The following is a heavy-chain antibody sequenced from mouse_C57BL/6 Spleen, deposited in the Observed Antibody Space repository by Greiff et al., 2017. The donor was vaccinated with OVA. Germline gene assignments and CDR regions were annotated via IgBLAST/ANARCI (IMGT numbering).Heavy chain of an antibody. J-gene: IGHJ3*01. CDR2: INPNTGGT. V-gene: IGHV1-26*01. CDR1: GYTFTDYY. D-gene: IGHD2-3*01. Sequence: EVQLQQSGPELVKPGASVKISCKASGYTFTDYYMNWVKQSHGKSLEWIGDINPNTGGTSYNQKFKGKATLTVDKSSSTAYMELRSLTSEDSAVYYCARRGGYYRFAYWGQGTLVTVSA. CDR3: ARRGGYYRFAY.